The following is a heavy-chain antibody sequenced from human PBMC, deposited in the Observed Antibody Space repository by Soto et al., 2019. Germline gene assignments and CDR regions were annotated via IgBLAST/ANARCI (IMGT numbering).Heavy chain of an antibody. Sequence: PSETLSLTCTVSGGSISSYYWSWIRQPPGKGLEWIGYIYYSGSTNYNPSLKSRVTISVDTSKNQFSLKLSFVTAADTAVYYCARALQRSSSSWYDYWGQGTLVTVSS. CDR2: IYYSGST. D-gene: IGHD6-13*01. CDR3: ARALQRSSSSWYDY. CDR1: GGSISSYY. J-gene: IGHJ4*02. V-gene: IGHV4-59*01.